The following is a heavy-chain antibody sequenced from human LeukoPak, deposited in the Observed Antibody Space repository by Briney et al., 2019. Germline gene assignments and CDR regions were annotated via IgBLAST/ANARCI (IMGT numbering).Heavy chain of an antibody. J-gene: IGHJ4*02. D-gene: IGHD3-22*01. V-gene: IGHV3-30*04. Sequence: GGSLRLSCAASGFTFSSYAMHWVRQAPGKGLEWVAVISYDGSNKYYADSVKGRFTISRDNSKNTLYLQMNSLRAEDTAVYYCAKTSSGRFDYWGQGTLVTVSS. CDR3: AKTSSGRFDY. CDR2: ISYDGSNK. CDR1: GFTFSSYA.